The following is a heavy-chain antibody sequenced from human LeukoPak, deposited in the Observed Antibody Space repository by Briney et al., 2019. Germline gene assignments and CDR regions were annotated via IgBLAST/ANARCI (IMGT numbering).Heavy chain of an antibody. Sequence: RASVKVSCKASGYTFTSYYMHWVRQAPGQGLEWMGIINPSGGSTSYAQKFQGRVTMTRDTSTSTVYMELSSLRSEDTAVYYCARERIFEVRGVKAFDYWGQGTLVTVSS. D-gene: IGHD3-10*01. V-gene: IGHV1-46*01. CDR2: INPSGGST. CDR3: ARERIFEVRGVKAFDY. CDR1: GYTFTSYY. J-gene: IGHJ4*02.